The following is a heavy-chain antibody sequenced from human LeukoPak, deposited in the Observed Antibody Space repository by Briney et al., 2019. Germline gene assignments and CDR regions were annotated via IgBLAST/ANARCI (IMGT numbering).Heavy chain of an antibody. J-gene: IGHJ4*02. V-gene: IGHV4-34*01. Sequence: SETLSLTCAVYGGSFSGYYWSWIRQPPGKGLEWIGEINHSGSTYYNPSLKSRVTISVDTSKNQFSLKLSSVTAADTAVYYCARLLYYDSSGYVEEVFDYWGQGTLVTVSS. CDR3: ARLLYYDSSGYVEEVFDY. CDR1: GGSFSGYY. D-gene: IGHD3-22*01. CDR2: INHSGST.